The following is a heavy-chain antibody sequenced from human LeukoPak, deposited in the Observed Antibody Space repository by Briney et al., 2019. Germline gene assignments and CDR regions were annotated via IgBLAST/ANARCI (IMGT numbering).Heavy chain of an antibody. CDR1: GFTFSSYG. D-gene: IGHD3-22*01. J-gene: IGHJ4*02. V-gene: IGHV3-23*01. CDR2: ISGSGGST. Sequence: GGSLRLSCAASGFTFSSYGMSWVRQAPGKGLEWVSAISGSGGSTYYADSVKGRFTISRDNSKNTLYLQLNSLRAEDTAVYYCAKLLNYYDSSAPDYWGQGTLVTGSS. CDR3: AKLLNYYDSSAPDY.